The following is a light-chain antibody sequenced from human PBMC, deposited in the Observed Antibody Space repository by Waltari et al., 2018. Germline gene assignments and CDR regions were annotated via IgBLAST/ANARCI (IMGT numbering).Light chain of an antibody. CDR1: SSDVGGSNS. V-gene: IGLV2-14*03. J-gene: IGLJ2*01. CDR2: DVS. CDR3: SSQSSDNVVL. Sequence: QSALTQPASVSGSPGQSLTIPCTGTSSDVGGSNSVSWYQDHPGQAPKVIIYDVSDRPSGISERFSGSKSGNTASLTISGLQAEDEADYYCSSQSSDNVVLFGGGTKLTVL.